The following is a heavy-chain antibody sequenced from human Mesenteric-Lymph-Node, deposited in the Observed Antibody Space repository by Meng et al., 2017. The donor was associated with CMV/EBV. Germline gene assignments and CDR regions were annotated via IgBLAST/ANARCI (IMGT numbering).Heavy chain of an antibody. Sequence: GGSLRLSCAASGFTFSSYSMNWVRQAPGKGLEWVSAISGSGGNTYYADSVKGRFTISRDNSKNTLYLQVNSLRAEDTAVYYCAKVVYAIVDYYYYGMDVWGQGTTVTVSS. CDR2: ISGSGGNT. V-gene: IGHV3-23*01. CDR3: AKVVYAIVDYYYYGMDV. D-gene: IGHD2-8*01. J-gene: IGHJ6*02. CDR1: GFTFSSYS.